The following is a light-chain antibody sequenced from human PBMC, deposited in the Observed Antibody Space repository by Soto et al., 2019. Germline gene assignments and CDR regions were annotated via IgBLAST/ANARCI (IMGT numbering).Light chain of an antibody. Sequence: EIVLTQSPGTLSLSPGERATLSCRASQSVSSSYLAWYQQKPGQAPRLLIYAASTRATGIPARFSGSGSGTEFTLTISSLQSEDFAVYYCQQYKNGWTFGQGTKVDI. J-gene: IGKJ1*01. CDR3: QQYKNGWT. CDR2: AAS. CDR1: QSVSSSY. V-gene: IGKV3-15*01.